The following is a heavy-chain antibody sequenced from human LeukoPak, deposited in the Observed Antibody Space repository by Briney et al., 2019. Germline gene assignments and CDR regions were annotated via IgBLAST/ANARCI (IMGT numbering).Heavy chain of an antibody. CDR2: INPNTGSA. CDR3: ARGVRRFRTGDYESSGYFPSDH. J-gene: IGHJ4*02. CDR1: GYNFTIYD. Sequence: GASVKVSCKGSGYNFTIYDINWVRQATGQGPEWMGWINPNTGSAGYPHKFQNRVTMTRNISISTAYLELTSLTSEDTAVYYCARGVRRFRTGDYESSGYFPSDHWGQGTLVTVSS. V-gene: IGHV1-8*01. D-gene: IGHD3-22*01.